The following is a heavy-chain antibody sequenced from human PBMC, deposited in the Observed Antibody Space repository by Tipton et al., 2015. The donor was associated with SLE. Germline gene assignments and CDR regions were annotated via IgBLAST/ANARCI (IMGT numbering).Heavy chain of an antibody. CDR2: IYTSGST. J-gene: IGHJ4*02. CDR1: GGSISSGSYY. Sequence: TLSLTCKVSGGSISSGSYYWSWIRQPAGKGLEWIGRIYTSGSTNYNPSLKSRVTISGDTSKNQFSLKLNSVTAADTAVYYCARSRETYDLGGVFDFWGQGTLVTVSS. V-gene: IGHV4-61*02. CDR3: ARSRETYDLGGVFDF. D-gene: IGHD3-16*01.